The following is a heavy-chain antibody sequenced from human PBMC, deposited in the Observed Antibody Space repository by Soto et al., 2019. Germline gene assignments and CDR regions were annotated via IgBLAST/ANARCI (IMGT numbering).Heavy chain of an antibody. CDR3: ARLVWLVIIEGDLDY. V-gene: IGHV4-39*01. J-gene: IGHJ4*02. CDR1: GGSISSPNFY. Sequence: SETLSLTCTVSGGSISSPNFYWGWIRQPPGKGLEWIGSIYYSGSTYYNPSLKSRVTISVDTSKNQFSLKLSSVTAADTAVYYCARLVWLVIIEGDLDYWGQGTLVTVSS. CDR2: IYYSGST. D-gene: IGHD3-9*01.